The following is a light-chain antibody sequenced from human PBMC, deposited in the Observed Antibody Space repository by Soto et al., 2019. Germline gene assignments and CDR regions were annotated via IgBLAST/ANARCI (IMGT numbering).Light chain of an antibody. CDR2: DAS. CDR1: QSVSSK. Sequence: VMTQSPATLSLSPGERATLSCRASQSVSSKLVWYQQKPGQAPRLLIHDASSRATGIPDRFSGSGSGTDFTLTISRLEPEDFAVYYCQQYGGSPRTFGQGTKVEVK. CDR3: QQYGGSPRT. J-gene: IGKJ1*01. V-gene: IGKV3-20*01.